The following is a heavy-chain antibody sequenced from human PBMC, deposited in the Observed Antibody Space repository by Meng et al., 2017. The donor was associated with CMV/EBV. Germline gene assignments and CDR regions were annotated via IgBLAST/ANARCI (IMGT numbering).Heavy chain of an antibody. CDR1: EFTFSSYT. V-gene: IGHV3-21*06. J-gene: IGHJ3*02. Sequence: GESLKISCAASEFTFSSYTMGWVRQAPGKGLEWVSSITPNSSYILYADSMKGRVTISRDNAKDSLYLQMNSLRAEDTAVYYCARIGLYPGRMYQLNAFDIWGQGTMVTVSS. CDR2: ITPNSSYI. CDR3: ARIGLYPGRMYQLNAFDI. D-gene: IGHD2-2*01.